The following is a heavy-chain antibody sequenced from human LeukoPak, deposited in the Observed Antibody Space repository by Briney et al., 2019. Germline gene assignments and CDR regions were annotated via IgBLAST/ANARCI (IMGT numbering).Heavy chain of an antibody. CDR3: ARGISYVDY. J-gene: IGHJ4*02. CDR1: GFTFSSYG. V-gene: IGHV3-33*01. Sequence: GGSLRPSCAASGFTFSSYGMHWVRQAPGKGLEWVAVIWYDGSNKYYADSVKGRFTISRDNSENTLYLQMNSLRAEDTAVYYCARGISYVDYWGQGTLVTVSS. D-gene: IGHD3-16*01. CDR2: IWYDGSNK.